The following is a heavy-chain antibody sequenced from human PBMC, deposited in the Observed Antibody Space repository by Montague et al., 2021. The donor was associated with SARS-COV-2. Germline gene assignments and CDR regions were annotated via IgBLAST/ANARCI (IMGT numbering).Heavy chain of an antibody. CDR3: ARFYCSGGSCYSGLVRD. Sequence: SETLSLTCTVSGGSISSYYWGWIRQPPGKGLEWIGSIYYSGSTYYNPSLKSRVTISVDTSKNQFSLKLSSVTAADTAVYYCARFYCSGGSCYSGLVRDWGQGTLVTVSS. J-gene: IGHJ4*02. CDR1: GGSISSYY. V-gene: IGHV4-39*01. CDR2: IYYSGST. D-gene: IGHD2-15*01.